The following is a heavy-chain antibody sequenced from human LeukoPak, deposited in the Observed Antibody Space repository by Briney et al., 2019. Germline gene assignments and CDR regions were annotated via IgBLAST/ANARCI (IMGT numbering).Heavy chain of an antibody. Sequence: SETLSLTCTVSGASINSGGYFWSWNRQHPGKGLEWIGYIYYTGSTYYNPSLKSRAAITVDTSKNQFSLKLSSVTAADTAVYYCARAVDSGSPLDFDYWGQGTLVTVSS. V-gene: IGHV4-31*03. CDR3: ARAVDSGSPLDFDY. CDR2: IYYTGST. J-gene: IGHJ4*02. D-gene: IGHD1-26*01. CDR1: GASINSGGYF.